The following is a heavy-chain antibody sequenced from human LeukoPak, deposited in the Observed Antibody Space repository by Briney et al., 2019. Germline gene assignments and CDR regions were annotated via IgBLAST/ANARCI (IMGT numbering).Heavy chain of an antibody. CDR1: GGSFSGYY. J-gene: IGHJ4*02. CDR3: ARRGVYYDSSGYHYYFDD. D-gene: IGHD3-22*01. V-gene: IGHV4-34*01. CDR2: INHSGST. Sequence: PSETLSLTCAVYGGSFSGYYWSWIRQPPGKGLEWIGEINHSGSTNYNPSLKSRVTISVDTSKNQFSLKLSSVTAADTAVYYCARRGVYYDSSGYHYYFDDWGQGTLVTVSS.